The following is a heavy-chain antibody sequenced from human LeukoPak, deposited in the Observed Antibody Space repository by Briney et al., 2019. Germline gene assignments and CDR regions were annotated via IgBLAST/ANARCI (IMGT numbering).Heavy chain of an antibody. V-gene: IGHV5-51*01. CDR1: GYSFTSYW. CDR2: IYPGDSDT. D-gene: IGHD6-6*01. CDR3: ARSAYSSSSPSFDY. J-gene: IGHJ4*02. Sequence: GESLKISCKGSGYSFTSYWIGWVRQMPGKGLEWMGIIYPGDSDTTYSPSFQGQVTISVDTSNSAAHLELRSLKASDTAMYYCARSAYSSSSPSFDYWGQGTLVTVSS.